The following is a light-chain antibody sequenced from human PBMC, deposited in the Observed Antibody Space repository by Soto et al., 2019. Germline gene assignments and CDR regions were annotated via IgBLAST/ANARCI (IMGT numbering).Light chain of an antibody. V-gene: IGKV3-11*01. J-gene: IGKJ5*01. Sequence: EIVLTQSPATLSLSPGERATLSCRASQSVSSYLAWYQQKPGQAPRLLIYDASNRATGIPARFSGSGSGTDFTLTISSLEPEYFAVYYCQQPSNWPRITFGQATLLEIK. CDR2: DAS. CDR1: QSVSSY. CDR3: QQPSNWPRIT.